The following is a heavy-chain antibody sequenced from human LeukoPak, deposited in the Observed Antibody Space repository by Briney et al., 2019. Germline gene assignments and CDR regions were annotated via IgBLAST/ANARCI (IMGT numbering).Heavy chain of an antibody. CDR2: MNPNSGNT. CDR1: GGTFSSYA. J-gene: IGHJ5*02. CDR3: ARATSGYLNWFDP. V-gene: IGHV1-8*02. Sequence: ASVKVSCKASGGTFSSYAISWVRQATGQGLEWMGWMNPNSGNTGYAQRFQGRVTMTGITSINTAYMELGGLRSEDTAVYYCARATSGYLNWFDPWGQGTLVTVSS. D-gene: IGHD3-22*01.